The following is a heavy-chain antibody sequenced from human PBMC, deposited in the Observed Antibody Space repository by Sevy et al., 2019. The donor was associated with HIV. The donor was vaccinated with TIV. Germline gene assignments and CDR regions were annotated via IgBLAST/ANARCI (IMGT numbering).Heavy chain of an antibody. V-gene: IGHV4-38-2*02. CDR2: IYHSGST. CDR1: GYSISSGYY. J-gene: IGHJ4*02. CDR3: ARDSPYYDFWSGYSSYYFDY. Sequence: SETLSLTCAVSGYSISSGYYWGWIRQPPGKGLEWIGRIYHSGSTYYNPSLKSQVTISVDTAKNQFSLKLSSVTAADTAVSYCARDSPYYDFWSGYSSYYFDYWGQGTLVTVSS. D-gene: IGHD3-3*01.